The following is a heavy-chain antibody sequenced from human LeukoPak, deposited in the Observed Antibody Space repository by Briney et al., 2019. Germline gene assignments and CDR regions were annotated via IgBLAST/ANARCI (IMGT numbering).Heavy chain of an antibody. J-gene: IGHJ4*02. V-gene: IGHV4-39*07. Sequence: PSETLSLTCSVSGGSISGRSYYWGWVRQPPGKGLEGVGSFYYTGITYFNPSLKGRVTVSVDTSRKHFSLKLTSVTAADTAVYYCARGPVVVVAATHYFDSWGQGTLVTVSS. CDR2: FYYTGIT. CDR3: ARGPVVVVAATHYFDS. D-gene: IGHD2-15*01. CDR1: GGSISGRSYY.